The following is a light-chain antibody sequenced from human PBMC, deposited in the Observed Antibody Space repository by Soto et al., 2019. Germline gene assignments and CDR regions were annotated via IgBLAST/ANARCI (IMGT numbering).Light chain of an antibody. J-gene: IGKJ1*01. CDR2: GAS. CDR1: QSVSTN. Sequence: ETVMTQSPATLSVSPGQRATLSCRASQSVSTNLAWYQQKPGQAPRLLIYGASTRATGLPARFSGRGSETEFTLTISSRQSEDLALYYCQQYNNWPRTFGQGTKVEIK. CDR3: QQYNNWPRT. V-gene: IGKV3-15*01.